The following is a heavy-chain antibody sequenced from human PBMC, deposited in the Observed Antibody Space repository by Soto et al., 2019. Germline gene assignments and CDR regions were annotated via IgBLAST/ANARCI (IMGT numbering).Heavy chain of an antibody. J-gene: IGHJ3*02. Sequence: PSETLSLTCTVSGGSVSSGSYYWSWIRQPPGKGLEWIGYIYYSGSTNYNPSLKSRVTISVDTSKNQFSLKLSSVTAADTAVYYCARALRGRVRNAFDIWGQGTMVTVSS. CDR1: GGSVSSGSYY. D-gene: IGHD5-12*01. V-gene: IGHV4-61*01. CDR2: IYYSGST. CDR3: ARALRGRVRNAFDI.